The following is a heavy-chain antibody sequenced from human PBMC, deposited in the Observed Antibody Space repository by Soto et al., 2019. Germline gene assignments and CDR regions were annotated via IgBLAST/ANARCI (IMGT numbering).Heavy chain of an antibody. D-gene: IGHD1-26*01. CDR3: AREVGYGASAVCSRCFDR. CDR1: GYTVTGYY. Sequence: ASVKVACKASGYTVTGYYMHWVRQAPGQGLEWMGWINPNSGGINYAQTFLGWVTMTRDTSISTADMELSRLRSDDTAVYSCAREVGYGASAVCSRCFDRCGQGSLVTVSS. V-gene: IGHV1-2*04. J-gene: IGHJ5*02. CDR2: INPNSGGI.